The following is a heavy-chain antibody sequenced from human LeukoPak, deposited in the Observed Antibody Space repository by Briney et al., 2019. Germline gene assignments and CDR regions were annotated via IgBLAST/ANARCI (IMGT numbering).Heavy chain of an antibody. Sequence: PSETLSLTCTVSGGSISTTSYYWGWIRQPPGKGPEWIGSIYYSGSTYYNPSLNSRVTISIDTSKKQLSLKLSSVTAADTAVYYCARHVRWLQFTLYLAIWGRAPLVTVSS. J-gene: IGHJ2*01. CDR3: ARHVRWLQFTLYLAI. D-gene: IGHD5-24*01. V-gene: IGHV4-39*01. CDR2: IYYSGST. CDR1: GGSISTTSYY.